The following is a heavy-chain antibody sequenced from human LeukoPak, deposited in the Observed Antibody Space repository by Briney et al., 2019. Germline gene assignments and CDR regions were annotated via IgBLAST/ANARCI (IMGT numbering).Heavy chain of an antibody. Sequence: PGGSLRLSCAASGFTFSSYSMNWVRQAPGKGLEWVSYISSSSSTIYYVDSVKGRFAISRDNAKNSLYLQMYSLRDEDTAVYYCARVAAGYSVNYFDYWGQGTLVTVSS. CDR3: ARVAAGYSVNYFDY. D-gene: IGHD4-23*01. CDR1: GFTFSSYS. J-gene: IGHJ4*02. CDR2: ISSSSSTI. V-gene: IGHV3-48*02.